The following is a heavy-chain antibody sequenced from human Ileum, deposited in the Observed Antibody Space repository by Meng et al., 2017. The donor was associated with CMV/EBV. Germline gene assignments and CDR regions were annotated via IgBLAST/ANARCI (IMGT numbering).Heavy chain of an antibody. D-gene: IGHD6-19*01. CDR2: ISDSDGST. Sequence: VAFSSDAMSGVRQAPGKGLEWVSGISDSDGSTYYADSVKGRFTISRDNSKNTLYLQMNSLRAEDTAVYYCATPADRRQWLVPYSFDYWGQGTLVTVSS. CDR1: VAFSSDA. V-gene: IGHV3-23*01. CDR3: ATPADRRQWLVPYSFDY. J-gene: IGHJ4*02.